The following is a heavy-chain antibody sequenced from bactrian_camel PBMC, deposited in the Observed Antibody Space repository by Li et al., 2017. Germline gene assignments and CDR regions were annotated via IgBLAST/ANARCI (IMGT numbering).Heavy chain of an antibody. J-gene: IGHJ6*01. D-gene: IGHD6*01. CDR1: GYWYTNLC. Sequence: HVQLVESGAGSVQAGGSLRLSCAMSGYWYTNLCMGWFRQAPGKKREGVAVLWIGGAQTTYSDSVKGRFTISQVNGKNTVYLQMNSLKPEDTAMYYCAAGPWYICRRDRTQPDFDYWGQGTQVTVS. CDR3: AAGPWYICRRDRTQPDFDY. V-gene: IGHV3S53*01. CDR2: LWIGGAQT.